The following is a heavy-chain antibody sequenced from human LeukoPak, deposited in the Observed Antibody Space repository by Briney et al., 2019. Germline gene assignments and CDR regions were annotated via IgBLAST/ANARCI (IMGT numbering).Heavy chain of an antibody. CDR1: GFTFSS. CDR3: ARDFRPYSGGWYPTSP. Sequence: GGSLRLSCAASGFTFSSWVRQAPGKGLEWVSTISGSGGSRSYADSVRGRFTISRDNSKNTLYLQMNSLRAEDTAVYYCARDFRPYSGGWYPTSPWGQGTLVTVSS. V-gene: IGHV3-23*01. J-gene: IGHJ5*02. D-gene: IGHD6-19*01. CDR2: ISGSGGSR.